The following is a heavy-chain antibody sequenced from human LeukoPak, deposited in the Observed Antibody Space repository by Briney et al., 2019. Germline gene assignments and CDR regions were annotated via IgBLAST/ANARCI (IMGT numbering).Heavy chain of an antibody. CDR3: AKDPFGIAAAGPIHY. Sequence: GGSLRLSCAASGFTFSSYAMSWVRQAPGKGLEWVSAISGSGGSTYYADSVKGRFTISRDNSKNTLHLQMNSLRAEDTAVYYCAKDPFGIAAAGPIHYWGQGTLVTVSS. D-gene: IGHD6-13*01. CDR1: GFTFSSYA. J-gene: IGHJ4*02. CDR2: ISGSGGST. V-gene: IGHV3-23*01.